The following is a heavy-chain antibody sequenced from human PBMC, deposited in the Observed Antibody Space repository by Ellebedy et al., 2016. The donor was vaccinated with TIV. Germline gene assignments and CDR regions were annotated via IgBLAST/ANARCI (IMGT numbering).Heavy chain of an antibody. V-gene: IGHV5-51*01. D-gene: IGHD6-19*01. CDR3: ARHEAIAVGLRGFDY. J-gene: IGHJ4*02. CDR2: IYPGDSDA. CDR1: GYNFTNYW. Sequence: GESLKISCKASGYNFTNYWIGWVRQMPGKGLEWVGIIYPGDSDAKYSPSLRGQVTISADKSISTAYLQWSSLKASDTAMYYCARHEAIAVGLRGFDYWGQGTLVTVSS.